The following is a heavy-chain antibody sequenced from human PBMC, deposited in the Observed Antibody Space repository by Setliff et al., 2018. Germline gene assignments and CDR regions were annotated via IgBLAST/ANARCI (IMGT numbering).Heavy chain of an antibody. Sequence: ASVKVSCKASGYTLINYRISWVRQAPGQGLEWMGWIGAYTGNTNYAQKFQGRVTMTTDTSTSTAYMELRSLRSDDTAVYYCSRLVRYCTTTTCQSVPGAEVWGQGTLVTVSS. CDR2: IGAYTGNT. D-gene: IGHD2-8*01. V-gene: IGHV1-18*01. CDR3: SRLVRYCTTTTCQSVPGAEV. CDR1: GYTLINYR. J-gene: IGHJ4*02.